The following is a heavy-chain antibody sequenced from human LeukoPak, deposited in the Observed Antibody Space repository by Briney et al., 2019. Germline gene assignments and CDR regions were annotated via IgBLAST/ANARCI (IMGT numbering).Heavy chain of an antibody. D-gene: IGHD3-22*01. Sequence: PGGSLRLSCAASGFTFSSYAMSWVRQAPGKGLEWVSAISGSGGSTYYADSVKGRFTISRDNSKNTLYLQMNSLRAEDTAVYYCAKGSYYDSSGYPPLFDYWGQGTLVTVSS. CDR1: GFTFSSYA. J-gene: IGHJ4*02. V-gene: IGHV3-23*01. CDR3: AKGSYYDSSGYPPLFDY. CDR2: ISGSGGST.